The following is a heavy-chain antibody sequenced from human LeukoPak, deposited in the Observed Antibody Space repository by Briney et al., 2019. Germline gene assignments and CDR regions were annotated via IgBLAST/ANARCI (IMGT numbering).Heavy chain of an antibody. V-gene: IGHV3-21*01. CDR3: AREDSGYDFEY. CDR2: LSSSSTYI. J-gene: IGHJ4*02. D-gene: IGHD5-12*01. Sequence: GGSLRLSCAASGFPFSTSWMTCVRQAPGKGLEWVSWLSSSSTYIYYADSLKGRFTISRDNSRNTLYLQMNSLRVEDTAVYYCAREDSGYDFEYWGQGTPVTVSS. CDR1: GFPFSTSW.